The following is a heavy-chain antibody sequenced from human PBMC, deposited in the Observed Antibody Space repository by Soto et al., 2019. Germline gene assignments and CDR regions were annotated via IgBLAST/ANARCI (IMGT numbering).Heavy chain of an antibody. J-gene: IGHJ6*03. CDR1: GHRDSRYS. Sequence: GGSLMLSGAPTGHRDSRYSLTSVLMSRRKGLEWVSAISGSGGSTYYADSVKGRFTISRDNSKNTLYLQMNSLRAEDTAAYYLAKGDADGAYYYYMNGWGKGIRV. CDR2: ISGSGGST. CDR3: AKGDADGAYYYYMNG. V-gene: IGHV3-23*01. D-gene: IGHD4-17*01.